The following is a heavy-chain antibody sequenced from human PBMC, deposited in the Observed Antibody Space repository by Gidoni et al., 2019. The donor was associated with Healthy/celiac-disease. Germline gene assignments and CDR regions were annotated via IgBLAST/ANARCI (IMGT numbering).Heavy chain of an antibody. J-gene: IGHJ4*02. CDR1: VFTFRSAW. CDR3: ATPDSSGGWYYFDY. D-gene: IGHD3-22*01. Sequence: EVQLVESGGGLVKPGGSLILSCAASVFTFRSAWMSWVRQAPGKGLEWVGRIKSKTDDGTTDYAAPVKGRFTISRDDSKNTVYLQMNSLKTEDTAVYYCATPDSSGGWYYFDYWGQGTLVTVSS. CDR2: IKSKTDDGTT. V-gene: IGHV3-15*01.